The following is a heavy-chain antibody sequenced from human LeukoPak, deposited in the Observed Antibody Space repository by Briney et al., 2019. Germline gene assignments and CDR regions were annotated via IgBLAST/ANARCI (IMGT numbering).Heavy chain of an antibody. CDR2: IFHSGTI. Sequence: SETLSLTCSVSGDSLNKNFWSWIPQPPGKGLEWIGYIFHSGTINYSPSLKSRVSISLDASKNQFSLMLTSVTAADTAVYYCARRMITTSDTFDLWGQGTMVTVSS. CDR3: ARRMITTSDTFDL. J-gene: IGHJ3*01. D-gene: IGHD3-16*01. V-gene: IGHV4-59*01. CDR1: GDSLNKNF.